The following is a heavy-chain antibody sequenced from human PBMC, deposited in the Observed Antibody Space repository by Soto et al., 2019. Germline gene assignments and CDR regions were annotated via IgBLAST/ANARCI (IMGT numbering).Heavy chain of an antibody. J-gene: IGHJ4*02. Sequence: EVQLVESGGGMVQPGGSLRLSCAASGFAFSTYSMHWVRQAPGKGLEWVSYIRGSSSTIYYADSVKGRFTISRDNAKNSLYLQMNSLRDEDTAVYYCARAAAAAEDYWGQGTLVTVSS. D-gene: IGHD6-13*01. CDR3: ARAAAAAEDY. CDR1: GFAFSTYS. CDR2: IRGSSSTI. V-gene: IGHV3-48*02.